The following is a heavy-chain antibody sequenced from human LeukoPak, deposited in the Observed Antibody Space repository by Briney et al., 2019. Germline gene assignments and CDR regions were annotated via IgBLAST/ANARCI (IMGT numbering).Heavy chain of an antibody. Sequence: GRSLRPSCAASGFTFSSYGMHWVRQAPGKGLEWVAVISYDGSNKYYADSVKGRFTISRDNSKNTLYLQMNSLRAEDTAVYYCAKDYIEDVWGQGTTVTVSS. V-gene: IGHV3-30*18. CDR3: AKDYIEDV. CDR2: ISYDGSNK. CDR1: GFTFSSYG. J-gene: IGHJ6*02.